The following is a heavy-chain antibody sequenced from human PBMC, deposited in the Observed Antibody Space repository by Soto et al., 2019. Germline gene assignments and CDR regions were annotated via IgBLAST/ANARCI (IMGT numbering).Heavy chain of an antibody. J-gene: IGHJ5*02. CDR1: GFTFSNFG. Sequence: EVQLVESGGGLVQPGGSLRLSFVASGFTFSNFGMNWVRQAPGKGLEWVSYISSSSGTIYDADSVKGRFTISRDNAKNSRYLQMNSLRAEDTAVYYCAGNFRWSWSSTSCQWGWFDPWGQGTLVTVSS. CDR2: ISSSSGTI. D-gene: IGHD2-2*01. V-gene: IGHV3-48*01. CDR3: AGNFRWSWSSTSCQWGWFDP.